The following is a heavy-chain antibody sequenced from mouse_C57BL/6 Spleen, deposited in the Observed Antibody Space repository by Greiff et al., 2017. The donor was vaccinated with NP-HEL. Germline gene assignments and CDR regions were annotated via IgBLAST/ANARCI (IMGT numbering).Heavy chain of an antibody. Sequence: EVQGVESGGGLVQPGGSMKLSCAASGFTFSDAWMDWVRQSPEKGLEWVAEIRNKANNHATYYAESVKGRFTISRDDSKSSVYLQMNSLRAEDTGIYYCTRVVATPFAYWGQGTLVTVSA. J-gene: IGHJ3*01. D-gene: IGHD1-1*01. CDR3: TRVVATPFAY. CDR1: GFTFSDAW. V-gene: IGHV6-6*01. CDR2: IRNKANNHAT.